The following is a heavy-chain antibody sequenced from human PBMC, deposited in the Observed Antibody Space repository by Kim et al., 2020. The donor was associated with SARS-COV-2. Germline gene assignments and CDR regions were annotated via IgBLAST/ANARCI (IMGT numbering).Heavy chain of an antibody. CDR1: GGTFSSYA. CDR2: IIPIFGTA. V-gene: IGHV1-69*13. CDR3: AGPKTYITMVRGPPGYYYGMDV. D-gene: IGHD3-10*01. J-gene: IGHJ6*02. Sequence: SVKVSCKASGGTFSSYAISWVRQAPGQGLEWMGGIIPIFGTANYAQKFQGRVTITADESTSTAYMELSSLRSEDTAVYYCAGPKTYITMVRGPPGYYYGMDVWGQGTTVTVSS.